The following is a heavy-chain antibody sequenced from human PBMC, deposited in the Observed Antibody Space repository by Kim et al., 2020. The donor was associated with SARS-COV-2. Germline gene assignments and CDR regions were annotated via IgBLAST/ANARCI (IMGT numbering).Heavy chain of an antibody. J-gene: IGHJ4*02. V-gene: IGHV5-51*01. CDR3: ARLGLERAGWVDY. D-gene: IGHD1-1*01. Sequence: SRPSFQGQVTISADKSISTAYLQWSSLKASDTAMYYCARLGLERAGWVDYWGQGTLVTVSS.